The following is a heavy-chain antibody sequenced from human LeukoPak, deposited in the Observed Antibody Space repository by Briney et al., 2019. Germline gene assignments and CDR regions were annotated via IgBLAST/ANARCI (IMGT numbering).Heavy chain of an antibody. J-gene: IGHJ6*02. CDR2: VYYSGTT. CDR1: GGSISISNYY. Sequence: SETLSLTCSVSGGSISISNYYWAWIRQPPGKGLEWIGCVYYSGTTYYNPSLKSRVTISVDTSKNQFSLKLSSVTAADTAVYYCARLSMMAGAYYHGMDVWGQGTTVTVSS. CDR3: ARLSMMAGAYYHGMDV. V-gene: IGHV4-39*01. D-gene: IGHD3-22*01.